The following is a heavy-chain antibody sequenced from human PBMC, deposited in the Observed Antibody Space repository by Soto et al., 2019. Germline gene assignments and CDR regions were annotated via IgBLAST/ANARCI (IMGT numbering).Heavy chain of an antibody. J-gene: IGHJ4*02. Sequence: SETLSLTCTVSGGSISSSSYYWGWIRQPPGKGLEWIGSIYYSGSTNYNPSLKSRVTISVDTSKNQFSLKLSSVTAADTAVYYCATFSSGYSYYFDYWGQGTLVTVSS. CDR3: ATFSSGYSYYFDY. CDR2: IYYSGST. CDR1: GGSISSSSYY. D-gene: IGHD3-22*01. V-gene: IGHV4-39*07.